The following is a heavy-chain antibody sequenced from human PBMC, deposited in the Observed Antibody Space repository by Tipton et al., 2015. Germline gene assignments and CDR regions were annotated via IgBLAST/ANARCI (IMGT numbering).Heavy chain of an antibody. D-gene: IGHD6-13*01. J-gene: IGHJ5*02. CDR1: GDSVSSNSAA. Sequence: GLVKPSQTLSLTCAISGDSVSSNSAAWNWIRQSPSRGLEWLGNTYYRSKWYNDYAVSVKSRITITPDTSKNQFTLHLNSVTPDDTAMYYCARGAQHSTWSWGQGTLVTVSS. CDR3: ARGAQHSTWS. CDR2: TYYRSKWYN. V-gene: IGHV6-1*01.